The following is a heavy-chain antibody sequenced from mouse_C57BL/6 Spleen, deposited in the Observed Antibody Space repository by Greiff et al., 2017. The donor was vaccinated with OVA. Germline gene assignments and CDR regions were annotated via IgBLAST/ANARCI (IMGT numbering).Heavy chain of an antibody. CDR3: AISTMVTTGVAY. V-gene: IGHV2-2*01. J-gene: IGHJ3*01. D-gene: IGHD2-2*01. CDR2: IWSGGST. Sequence: VQLQQSGPGLVQPSQSLSITCTVSGFSLTSYGVHWVRQSPGKGLEWLGVIWSGGSTDYNAAFISRLSISKDNSKSQVFFKMNSLQADDTAIYCCAISTMVTTGVAYWGQGTLVTVSA. CDR1: GFSLTSYG.